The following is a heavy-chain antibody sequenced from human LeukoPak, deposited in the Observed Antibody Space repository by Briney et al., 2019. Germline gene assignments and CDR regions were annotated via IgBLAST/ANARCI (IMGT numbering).Heavy chain of an antibody. V-gene: IGHV3-7*03. J-gene: IGHJ4*02. Sequence: PGGSLRLSCAASGFTFSTYWMDWVRQAPGKGLEWVANIKEDGSEKYYEDSVKGRFTISRDNAKNSLYLQVNSLRAEDTAVYYCARNVGWFRFDYWGQGTLVTVSS. CDR2: IKEDGSEK. CDR3: ARNVGWFRFDY. CDR1: GFTFSTYW. D-gene: IGHD2-15*01.